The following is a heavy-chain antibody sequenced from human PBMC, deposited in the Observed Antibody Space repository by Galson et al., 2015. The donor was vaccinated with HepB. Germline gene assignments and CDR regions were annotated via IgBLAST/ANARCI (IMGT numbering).Heavy chain of an antibody. J-gene: IGHJ6*02. CDR1: GFTFSSYS. Sequence: LRLSCAASGFTFSSYSMNWVRQAPGKGLEWVSSISSSSSYIYYADSVKGRFTISRDNAKNSLYLQMNSLRAEDTAVYYCARDLFAERGGMDVWGQGTTVTVSS. D-gene: IGHD1-14*01. V-gene: IGHV3-21*01. CDR2: ISSSSSYI. CDR3: ARDLFAERGGMDV.